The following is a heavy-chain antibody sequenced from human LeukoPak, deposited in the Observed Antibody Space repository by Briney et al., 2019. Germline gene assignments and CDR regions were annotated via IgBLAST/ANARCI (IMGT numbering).Heavy chain of an antibody. CDR1: GFTFRSYR. V-gene: IGHV3-7*01. Sequence: GGSLRLSCAAPGFTFRSYRMSPVRRAPGKGVEWVAHIKQEGRESYYVDSVERRFTVSRDNAKNSLYLQMNSLRAEDTAVYYCAREDYPATVTTGGYYFGYWGQGTLVTVAS. CDR3: AREDYPATVTTGGYYFGY. D-gene: IGHD4-17*01. CDR2: IKQEGRES. J-gene: IGHJ4*02.